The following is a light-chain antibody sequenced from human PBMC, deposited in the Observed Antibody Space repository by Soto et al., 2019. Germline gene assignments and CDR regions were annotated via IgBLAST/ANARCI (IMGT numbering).Light chain of an antibody. CDR3: QQYNNWPFA. CDR1: QSIGST. Sequence: EIVMTQSPATLSVSQGEIATVSCRASQSIGSTLAWYQQKPGQAPRLLIYDASTRATGIPVRFSGSGSGTEFTLTINSLQSEDLTVYYCQQYNNWPFAFGPGTKVDIK. CDR2: DAS. V-gene: IGKV3-15*01. J-gene: IGKJ3*01.